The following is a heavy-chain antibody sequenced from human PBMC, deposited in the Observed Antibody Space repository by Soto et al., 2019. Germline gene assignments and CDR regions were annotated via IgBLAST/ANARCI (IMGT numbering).Heavy chain of an antibody. J-gene: IGHJ4*02. CDR3: ARGLRRVVANDY. Sequence: QLQLQESGPGLVKPSETLSLTCTVSGGSISSSSYYWGWIRQPPGKGLEWIGSIYYSGSTYYNPSLKSRVTISVDTSKHQFSLKLSSVTAADTAVYYCARGLRRVVANDYWGQGTLVTVSS. D-gene: IGHD2-15*01. CDR1: GGSISSSSYY. V-gene: IGHV4-39*01. CDR2: IYYSGST.